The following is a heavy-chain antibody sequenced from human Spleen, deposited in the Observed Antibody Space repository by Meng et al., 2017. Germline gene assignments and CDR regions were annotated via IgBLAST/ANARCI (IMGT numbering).Heavy chain of an antibody. J-gene: IGHJ1*01. CDR3: AHRAVAGSFEYFQH. CDR1: CLSLRTSGVG. CDR2: IYWDDDK. D-gene: IGHD6-19*01. V-gene: IGHV2-5*02. Sequence: HTPLKDSCPPLVKPTKPLPLTCTFSCLSLRTSGVGVGLLRQPPGKALEWLALIYWDDDKRYSPSLKSRLTITKDNSKNQVVLTMTNMDSVDTATYYCAHRAVAGSFEYFQHWGQGTLVTVSS.